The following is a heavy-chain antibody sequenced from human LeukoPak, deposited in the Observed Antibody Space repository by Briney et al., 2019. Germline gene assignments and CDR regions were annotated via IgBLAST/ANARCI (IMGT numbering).Heavy chain of an antibody. CDR3: AKGGSSWSRWDY. J-gene: IGHJ4*02. D-gene: IGHD6-13*01. Sequence: GGSLRLSCAASGFTFSSHAMSWVRQAPGKGLEWVSTISGGGASTYYADSVQGRFTISRDNSKNTVYLQMNSLRDEDTAAYYCAKGGSSWSRWDYWGQGTLVTVSS. CDR1: GFTFSSHA. V-gene: IGHV3-23*01. CDR2: ISGGGAST.